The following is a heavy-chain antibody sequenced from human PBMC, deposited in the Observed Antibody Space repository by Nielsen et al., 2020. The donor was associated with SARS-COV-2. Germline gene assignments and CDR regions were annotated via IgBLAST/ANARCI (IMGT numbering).Heavy chain of an antibody. Sequence: SETLSLTCAVYGGSFSDYDWSWIRQPPGEGLEWIGEINHSGSTNYNPSLKSRVTISVDVSKNQFSLKLSSVTAADTAMYYCAREGFDWHYDYWGQGTLVTVSS. D-gene: IGHD3-9*01. V-gene: IGHV4-34*01. CDR2: INHSGST. CDR1: GGSFSDYD. J-gene: IGHJ4*02. CDR3: AREGFDWHYDY.